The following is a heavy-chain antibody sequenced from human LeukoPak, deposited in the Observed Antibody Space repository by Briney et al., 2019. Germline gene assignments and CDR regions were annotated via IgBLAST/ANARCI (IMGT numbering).Heavy chain of an antibody. J-gene: IGHJ4*02. CDR3: TTETGYYDSSGYYSRDY. CDR2: IKSKTDGGTT. D-gene: IGHD3-22*01. Sequence: PGGSLRLSCAASGFTFSNAWMSWVRQAPGKGLEWVGRIKSKTDGGTTDYAAPVKGRFTISRDDSKNTLYLQMNSLKTEDTAVYYCTTETGYYDSSGYYSRDYWGQGTLVTVSS. CDR1: GFTFSNAW. V-gene: IGHV3-15*01.